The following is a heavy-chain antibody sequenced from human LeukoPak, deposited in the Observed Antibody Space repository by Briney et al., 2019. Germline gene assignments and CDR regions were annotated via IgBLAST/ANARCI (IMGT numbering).Heavy chain of an antibody. D-gene: IGHD3-10*01. Sequence: SETLSLTCTVSGGSISSGGYYWSWIRQHPGKGLEWIGYIYYSGSTYYNPSLKSRVTISVDTSKNQFSLKLSSVTVADTAVYYCARGGRYYYGNWFDPWGQGTLVTVSS. CDR2: IYYSGST. J-gene: IGHJ5*02. CDR1: GGSISSGGYY. CDR3: ARGGRYYYGNWFDP. V-gene: IGHV4-31*03.